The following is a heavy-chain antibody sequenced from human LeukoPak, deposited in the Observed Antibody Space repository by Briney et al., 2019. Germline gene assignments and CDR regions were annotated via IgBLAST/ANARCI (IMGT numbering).Heavy chain of an antibody. J-gene: IGHJ5*02. V-gene: IGHV3-21*01. Sequence: NPGGSLRLSCAASGFTFSIYSMNWVRQAPGKGLEWVSSISSSSSYIYYADSVKGRFTISRDNAKNSLYLQMNSLRAEDTAVYYCASSKELLRSNRFDPWGQGTLVTVSS. CDR2: ISSSSSYI. D-gene: IGHD1-26*01. CDR1: GFTFSIYS. CDR3: ASSKELLRSNRFDP.